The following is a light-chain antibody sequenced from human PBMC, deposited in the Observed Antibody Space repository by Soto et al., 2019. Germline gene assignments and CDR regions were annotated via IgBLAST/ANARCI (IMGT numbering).Light chain of an antibody. CDR1: QDISNS. J-gene: IGKJ5*01. V-gene: IGKV1-33*01. Sequence: DIQMTQSPSPLSASVGDRVTITCQASQDISNSLNWYQQRPGKAPNLLIYDASNLETGVPSRFSGSGSGTHFTLTISSLQPEDIATYYCQQYNTYPHTFGQGTRLEIK. CDR2: DAS. CDR3: QQYNTYPHT.